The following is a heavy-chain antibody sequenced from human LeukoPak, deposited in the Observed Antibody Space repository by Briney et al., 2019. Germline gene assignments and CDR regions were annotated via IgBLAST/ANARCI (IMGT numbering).Heavy chain of an antibody. V-gene: IGHV4-4*07. CDR3: AASAVAGTGVDY. D-gene: IGHD6-19*01. CDR2: IYTSGST. CDR1: GGSISSYY. Sequence: SETLSLTCTVSGGSISSYYWSWIRQPAGKGLEWIGRIYTSGSTNYNPSFKSRVTMSVDTSKNQFSLKLSSVTAADTAVYYCAASAVAGTGVDYWGQGTLATVSS. J-gene: IGHJ4*02.